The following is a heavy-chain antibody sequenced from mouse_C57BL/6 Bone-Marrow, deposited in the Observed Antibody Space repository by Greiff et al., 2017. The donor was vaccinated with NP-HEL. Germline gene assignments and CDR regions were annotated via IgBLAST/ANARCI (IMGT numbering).Heavy chain of an antibody. CDR1: GFTFSDYY. V-gene: IGHV5-12*01. CDR2: ISNGGGST. Sequence: EVNVVESGGGLVQPGGSLKLSCAASGFTFSDYYMYWVRQTPEKRLEWVAYISNGGGSTYYPDTVKGRFTISRDNAKNTLYLQSSLLKSEDTAMYYGASLYYGNRYYAMDYWGQGTSVTVSS. CDR3: ASLYYGNRYYAMDY. J-gene: IGHJ4*01. D-gene: IGHD2-1*01.